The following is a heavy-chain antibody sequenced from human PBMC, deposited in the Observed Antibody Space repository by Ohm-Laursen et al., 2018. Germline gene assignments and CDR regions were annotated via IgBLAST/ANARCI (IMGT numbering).Heavy chain of an antibody. CDR1: GFTFTTST. D-gene: IGHD1-26*01. V-gene: IGHV1-58*02. CDR3: ARTSSGSYTGGRYYYYYGMDV. J-gene: IGHJ6*02. CDR2: IVVGSGST. Sequence: SVKVSCKASGFTFTTSTMQWVRQARGRRLEWIGWIVVGSGSTSYAQKFQGRVTMTRDTSTSTVYMELSSLRSEDTAVYYCARTSSGSYTGGRYYYYYGMDVWGQGTTVTASS.